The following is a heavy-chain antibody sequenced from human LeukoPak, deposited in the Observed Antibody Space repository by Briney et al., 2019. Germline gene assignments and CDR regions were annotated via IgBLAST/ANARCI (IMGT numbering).Heavy chain of an antibody. CDR2: INPNSGGT. V-gene: IGHV1-2*02. D-gene: IGHD6-13*01. CDR3: ATDPGIAAAGTDY. Sequence: ASVKVSCKASGYTFTGYYMHWVRQAPGQGLEWMGWINPNSGGTNYAQKFQGRVTMTRDTSISTAYMELSRLRSDDTAVYYCATDPGIAAAGTDYWGQGTLVTVSS. CDR1: GYTFTGYY. J-gene: IGHJ4*02.